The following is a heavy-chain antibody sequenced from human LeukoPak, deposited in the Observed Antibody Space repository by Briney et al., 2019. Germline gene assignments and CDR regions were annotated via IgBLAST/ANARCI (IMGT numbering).Heavy chain of an antibody. Sequence: SETLSLTCAVYGGSFSGYYWSWIRQPPGKGLEWIGEINHSGSTNYNPSLKSRVTISVDTSKNQFSLKLSSVTAADTAVYYCARDQWIRSPGRTNAFDIWGQGTMVTVSS. CDR2: INHSGST. D-gene: IGHD1-14*01. V-gene: IGHV4-34*01. CDR3: ARDQWIRSPGRTNAFDI. CDR1: GGSFSGYY. J-gene: IGHJ3*02.